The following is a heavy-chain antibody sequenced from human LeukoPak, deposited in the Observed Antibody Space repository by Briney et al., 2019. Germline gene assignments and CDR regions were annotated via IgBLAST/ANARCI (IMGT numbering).Heavy chain of an antibody. V-gene: IGHV4-61*09. Sequence: PSETLSLTCTVSGDSLTSGSRYWRWLRQPAGKGREWIGHFYSSTRTTYNPSLESRVTISGDTAKNQFSLKLDSVTAADTAVYFCARCMSELDYGDYAYYYHMDVWGKGTTVTVSS. J-gene: IGHJ6*04. CDR3: ARCMSELDYGDYAYYYHMDV. CDR2: FYSSTRT. D-gene: IGHD4-17*01. CDR1: GDSLTSGSRY.